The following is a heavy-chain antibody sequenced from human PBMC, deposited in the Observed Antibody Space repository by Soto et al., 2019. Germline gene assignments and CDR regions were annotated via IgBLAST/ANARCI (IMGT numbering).Heavy chain of an antibody. D-gene: IGHD2-15*01. Sequence: SATLSLTCTVSGGSVSSSSYYWGWIRQPPGKGLEWIGSIYYSGSTYYNPSLKSRVTISVDTSKNQFSLKLSSVTAADTAVYYCARQQEEYCSGGSCYLYYYYMDVWGKGTTVTVSS. V-gene: IGHV4-39*01. J-gene: IGHJ6*03. CDR3: ARQQEEYCSGGSCYLYYYYMDV. CDR1: GGSVSSSSYY. CDR2: IYYSGST.